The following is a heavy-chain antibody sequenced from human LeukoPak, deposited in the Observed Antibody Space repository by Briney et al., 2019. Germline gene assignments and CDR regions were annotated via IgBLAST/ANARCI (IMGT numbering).Heavy chain of an antibody. CDR1: GFTFSSYA. J-gene: IGHJ4*02. Sequence: GGSLRLSCAASGFTFSSYAMSWVRQTPGKGLEWVSGISDSGGSTYYADSVKGRFTISRDNSKNTLYLQMNSLRAEDTAIYYCAKMPVSYSSGWSTFDYWGQGTLVTVSS. CDR2: ISDSGGST. V-gene: IGHV3-23*01. CDR3: AKMPVSYSSGWSTFDY. D-gene: IGHD6-19*01.